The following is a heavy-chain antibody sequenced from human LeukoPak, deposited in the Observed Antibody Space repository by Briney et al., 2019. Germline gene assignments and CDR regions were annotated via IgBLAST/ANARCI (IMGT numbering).Heavy chain of an antibody. CDR1: GFTFSSYG. CDR3: ARDKRVTIDY. CDR2: IWYDGSNK. V-gene: IGHV3-33*01. J-gene: IGHJ4*02. Sequence: GRSLRLSCAASGFTFSSYGMHWVRQAPGKGLEWVAVIWYDGSNKYYADSVKGRFTISRDNSKNTLYLQVNSLRAEDTAVYYCARDKRVTIDYWGQGTLVTVSS. D-gene: IGHD3-3*01.